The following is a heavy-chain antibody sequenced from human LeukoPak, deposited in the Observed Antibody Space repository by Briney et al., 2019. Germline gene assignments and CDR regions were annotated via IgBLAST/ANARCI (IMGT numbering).Heavy chain of an antibody. D-gene: IGHD3-22*01. V-gene: IGHV4-61*02. CDR1: GGSISSVSYY. CDR3: AREKIADSSKDY. Sequence: SQTLSLTCTVSGGSISSVSYYWSWIRQPAGKGLEWIGRIYTSGSTNYNPSLKSRVTISVDTSKNQFSLKLSSVTAADTAVYYCAREKIADSSKDYWGQGTLVTVSS. J-gene: IGHJ4*02. CDR2: IYTSGST.